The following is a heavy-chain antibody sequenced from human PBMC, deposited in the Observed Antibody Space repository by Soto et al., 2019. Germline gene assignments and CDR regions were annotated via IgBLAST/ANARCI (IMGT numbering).Heavy chain of an antibody. Sequence: SETLSLTCAVYGGSFSGYYWSWIRQPPGKGLEWIGEINHSGSTNYNPSLKSRVTISVDTPKNQFSPKLSSVTAADTAVYYCAADVDIVATNWFDPWGQGTLVTVSS. CDR3: AADVDIVATNWFDP. V-gene: IGHV4-34*01. CDR1: GGSFSGYY. J-gene: IGHJ5*02. CDR2: INHSGST. D-gene: IGHD5-12*01.